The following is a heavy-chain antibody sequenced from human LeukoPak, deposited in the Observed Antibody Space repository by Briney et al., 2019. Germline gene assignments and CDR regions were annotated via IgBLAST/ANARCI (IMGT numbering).Heavy chain of an antibody. CDR3: ARDRDSSSADFDY. CDR2: ISHNSNYI. Sequence: PGGSLRLSCAASGFTFNTYSLDWVRQAPGKGLAWVSSISHNSNYIYYADSVKGRFTVSSDNAKNSLFLQMSSLRAEDTAVYYCARDRDSSSADFDYWGQGTLVTVSS. CDR1: GFTFNTYS. V-gene: IGHV3-21*01. D-gene: IGHD6-6*01. J-gene: IGHJ4*02.